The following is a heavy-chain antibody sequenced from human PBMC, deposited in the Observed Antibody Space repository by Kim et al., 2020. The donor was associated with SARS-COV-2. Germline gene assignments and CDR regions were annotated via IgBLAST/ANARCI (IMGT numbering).Heavy chain of an antibody. CDR1: GGSISSSSYY. CDR3: ARGPYYYTY. J-gene: IGHJ4*02. Sequence: SETLSLTCTVSGGSISSSSYYWGWIRQPPGKGLEWIGSINYSGSTYYNPSLKSRVTISVDTSKNQFSLKLSSVTAADTAVYYCARGPYYYTYWGQGTLVTVSS. D-gene: IGHD3-10*01. CDR2: INYSGST. V-gene: IGHV4-39*07.